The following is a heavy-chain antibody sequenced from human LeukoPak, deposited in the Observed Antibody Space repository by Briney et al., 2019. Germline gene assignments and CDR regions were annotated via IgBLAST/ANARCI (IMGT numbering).Heavy chain of an antibody. Sequence: GGSLRLSCAASGFTFSSYAMSWVRQAPGKGLEWVSAISGSGGSTYYADSVKGRFTISRDNSKNTLYLQMNSLRAEDTAVYYCAKVGSDEDFWSGYYGPLFDYWGQGTLVTVSS. CDR1: GFTFSSYA. D-gene: IGHD3-3*01. V-gene: IGHV3-23*01. CDR3: AKVGSDEDFWSGYYGPLFDY. J-gene: IGHJ4*02. CDR2: ISGSGGST.